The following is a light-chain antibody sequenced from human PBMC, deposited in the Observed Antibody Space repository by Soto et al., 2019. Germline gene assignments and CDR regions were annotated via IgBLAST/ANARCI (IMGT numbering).Light chain of an antibody. V-gene: IGKV3-15*01. CDR2: GAS. CDR1: QSVSGN. J-gene: IGKJ1*01. CDR3: HQYNNWPPA. Sequence: EIVMTQSPATLSVSPGERATLSCRASQSVSGNLAWYQQKPGQAPRLLIYGASTRATAIPARFSGSGSGTAFSRTSSSLQSADFVVYYWHQYNNWPPAFGQGTKVEIK.